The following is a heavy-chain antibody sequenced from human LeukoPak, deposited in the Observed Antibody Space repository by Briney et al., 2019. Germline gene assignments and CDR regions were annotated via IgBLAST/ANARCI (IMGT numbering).Heavy chain of an antibody. V-gene: IGHV3-30*18. Sequence: PGGSLRLSCAASGFTFSSYSMHWVRQAPGKGLEWVAVISYDGSNKYYADSVKGRFTISRDNPKNTLYLQMNSLRAEDTAVYYCAKVWYYYDSSGYWGDAFDIWGQGTMVTVSS. D-gene: IGHD3-22*01. CDR2: ISYDGSNK. CDR1: GFTFSSYS. J-gene: IGHJ3*02. CDR3: AKVWYYYDSSGYWGDAFDI.